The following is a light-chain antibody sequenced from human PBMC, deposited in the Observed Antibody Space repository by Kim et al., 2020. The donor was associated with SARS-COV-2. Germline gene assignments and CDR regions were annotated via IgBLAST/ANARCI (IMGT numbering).Light chain of an antibody. J-gene: IGKJ3*01. CDR1: IKNY. CDR3: QKYYGAPFT. V-gene: IGKV1-27*01. CDR2: AAS. Sequence: IKNYLAWYQQKPGKVPELLIYAASTLQSGVSSRFSGSASGTGFTLTIDNLQPEDVATYYCQKYYGAPFTFGPGTKWIS.